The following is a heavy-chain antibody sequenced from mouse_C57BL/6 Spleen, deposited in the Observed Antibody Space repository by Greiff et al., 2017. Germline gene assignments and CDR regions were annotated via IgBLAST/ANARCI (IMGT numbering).Heavy chain of an antibody. CDR2: IDPETGGT. CDR3: TREDLTWFAY. Sequence: VKLQESGAELVRPGASVTLSCKASGYTFTDYEMHWVKQTPVHGLEWIGAIDPETGGTAYNQKFKGKAILTADKSSSTAYMELRSLTSEDSAVYYCTREDLTWFAYWGQGTLVTVSA. CDR1: GYTFTDYE. J-gene: IGHJ3*01. V-gene: IGHV1-15*01.